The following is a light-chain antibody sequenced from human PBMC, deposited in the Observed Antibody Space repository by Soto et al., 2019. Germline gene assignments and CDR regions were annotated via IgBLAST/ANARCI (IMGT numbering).Light chain of an antibody. CDR2: DAS. J-gene: IGKJ3*01. V-gene: IGKV3D-15*01. CDR3: HYYDDSPPFP. Sequence: ETVMTQSPATLSVSPGERATLSCRASQSVSSALAWYQQKPGQAPRLLIYDASRRATGIPARFSGSGSGADFTLTISTLEPEDFAVYYCHYYDDSPPFPLGPGTNVDIK. CDR1: QSVSSA.